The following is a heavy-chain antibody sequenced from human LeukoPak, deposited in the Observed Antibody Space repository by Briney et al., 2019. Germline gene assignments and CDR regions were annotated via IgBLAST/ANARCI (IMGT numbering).Heavy chain of an antibody. CDR1: GGSISSGDYY. CDR2: INHSGST. Sequence: SETLSLTCTVSGGSISSGDYYWSWIRQPPGKGLEWIGEINHSGSTNYNPSLKSRVTISVDTSKNQFSLKLSSVTAADTAVYYCARARVFHYYDSSGYIDYWGQGTLVTVSS. CDR3: ARARVFHYYDSSGYIDY. J-gene: IGHJ4*02. D-gene: IGHD3-22*01. V-gene: IGHV4-39*07.